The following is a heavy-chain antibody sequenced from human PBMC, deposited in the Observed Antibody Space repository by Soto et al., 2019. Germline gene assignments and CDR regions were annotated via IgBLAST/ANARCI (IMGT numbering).Heavy chain of an antibody. Sequence: PSETLSLTCAVYGGSCSGYYWSWIRQPPGKGLEWIGEINHSGSTNYNPSLKSRVTISVDTSKNQFSLKLSSVTAADTAVYYCARAGIAAAGPNFDYWGQGTLVTVSS. CDR1: GGSCSGYY. D-gene: IGHD6-13*01. CDR3: ARAGIAAAGPNFDY. J-gene: IGHJ4*02. CDR2: INHSGST. V-gene: IGHV4-34*01.